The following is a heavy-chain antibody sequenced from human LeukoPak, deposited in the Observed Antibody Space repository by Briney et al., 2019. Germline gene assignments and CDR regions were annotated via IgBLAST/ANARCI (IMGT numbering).Heavy chain of an antibody. CDR3: ARFNSGSYQHYFDY. CDR2: IYYSGST. Sequence: SEALSLTCTVSGGSISSSSYYWGWIRQPPGKGLEWIGSIYYSGSTYYNPSLKSRVTISVDTSKNQFSLKLSSVTAADTAVYYCARFNSGSYQHYFDYWGQGTLVTVSS. D-gene: IGHD1-26*01. V-gene: IGHV4-39*07. J-gene: IGHJ4*02. CDR1: GGSISSSSYY.